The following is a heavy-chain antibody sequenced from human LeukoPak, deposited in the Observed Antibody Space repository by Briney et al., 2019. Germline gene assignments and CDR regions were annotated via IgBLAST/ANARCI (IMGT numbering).Heavy chain of an antibody. J-gene: IGHJ4*02. CDR3: ARNVRFFDS. CDR1: GGSISSSSYY. CDR2: IYYSGST. D-gene: IGHD1-1*01. V-gene: IGHV4-39*07. Sequence: PSETLSLTCTVSGGSISSSSYYWGWIRQPPGKGLEWIGSIYYSGSTYYNPSLKSRVTISVDTSKNQFSLKLSSVTAADTAVYYCARNVRFFDSWGQGTQVTVSS.